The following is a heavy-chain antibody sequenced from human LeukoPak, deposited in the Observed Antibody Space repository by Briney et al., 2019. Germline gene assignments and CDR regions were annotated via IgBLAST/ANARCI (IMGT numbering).Heavy chain of an antibody. V-gene: IGHV4-39*01. D-gene: IGHD1-1*01. J-gene: IGHJ3*02. Sequence: SDTLSLTRTVSGGSLRSSSYYWGWIRQPPGKGLEWIGSIYYSGSTYYNPSLKSRVTISVDTSKNQFSLKLSSVTAADTAVYYCATLDRTTDAFDIWGQGTMVTVSS. CDR2: IYYSGST. CDR3: ATLDRTTDAFDI. CDR1: GGSLRSSSYY.